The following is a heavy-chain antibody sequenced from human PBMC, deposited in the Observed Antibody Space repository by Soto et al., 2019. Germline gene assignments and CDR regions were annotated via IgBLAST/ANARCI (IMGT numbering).Heavy chain of an antibody. J-gene: IGHJ6*02. CDR1: GYTFTSYA. V-gene: IGHV1-3*01. D-gene: IGHD2-15*01. Sequence: ASVKVSCKASGYTFTSYAMHWVRQAPGQRLEWMGWINAGNGNTKYSQKFQGRVTITRDTSASTAYMELSSLRSEDTAVYYCARAWGPYCSGGSCYPYYYYGMDVWGQGTTVTVLL. CDR3: ARAWGPYCSGGSCYPYYYYGMDV. CDR2: INAGNGNT.